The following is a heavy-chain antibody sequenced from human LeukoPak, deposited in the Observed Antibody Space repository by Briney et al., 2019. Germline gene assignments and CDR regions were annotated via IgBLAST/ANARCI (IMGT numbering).Heavy chain of an antibody. D-gene: IGHD2-2*01. V-gene: IGHV4-39*07. CDR3: ARVQHCSSTSCYEGVSNYDY. J-gene: IGHJ4*02. CDR1: GGSISSSSYY. Sequence: SETLSLTCTVSGGSISSSSYYWGWIRQPPGKGLEWIGEINHSGSTNYNPSLKSRVTISVDTSKNQFSLKLSSVTAADTAVYYCARVQHCSSTSCYEGVSNYDYWGQGTLVTVSS. CDR2: INHSGST.